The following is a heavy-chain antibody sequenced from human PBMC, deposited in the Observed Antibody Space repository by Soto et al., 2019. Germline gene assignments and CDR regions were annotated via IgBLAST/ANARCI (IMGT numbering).Heavy chain of an antibody. CDR1: GFTFSSYG. V-gene: IGHV3-30*03. CDR3: SRHLSPPWSFDY. CDR2: ISYDGSNK. Sequence: GGSLRLSCAASGFTFSSYGMHWVRQAPGKGLEWVAVISYDGSNKYYADSVKGRFTISRDNSKNTLYLQMNSLRAEDTAVYYCSRHLSPPWSFDYWGQGTLLTVSS. J-gene: IGHJ4*02. D-gene: IGHD2-15*01.